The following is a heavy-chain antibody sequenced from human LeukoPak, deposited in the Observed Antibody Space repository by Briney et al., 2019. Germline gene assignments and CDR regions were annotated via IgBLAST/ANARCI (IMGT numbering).Heavy chain of an antibody. CDR3: AREGTGEYSSSSEYFQH. CDR1: GYTFTGYY. CDR2: INPNSGGT. D-gene: IGHD6-6*01. Sequence: GASVKVSCKASGYTFTGYYMHWVRQAPGQGLEWMGWINPNSGGTNYAQKFQGRVTMTRDTSISTAYMELSRLRSDDTAVHYCAREGTGEYSSSSEYFQHWGQGTLVTVSS. J-gene: IGHJ1*01. V-gene: IGHV1-2*02.